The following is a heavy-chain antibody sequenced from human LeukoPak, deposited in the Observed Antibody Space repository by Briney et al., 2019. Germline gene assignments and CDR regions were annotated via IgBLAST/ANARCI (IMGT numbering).Heavy chain of an antibody. D-gene: IGHD3-22*01. CDR2: ISGSGGST. CDR1: GFTFSSYA. Sequence: PGGSLRLSCAASGFTFSSYAMSWVRQAPGKGLEWVSAISGSGGSTYYADSVKGRFTISRDNSKNTLYLQMNSLRAEDTAVYYCAKDSVDRGYYYYYYYMDVWGKGTTVTVSS. CDR3: AKDSVDRGYYYYYYYMDV. J-gene: IGHJ6*03. V-gene: IGHV3-23*01.